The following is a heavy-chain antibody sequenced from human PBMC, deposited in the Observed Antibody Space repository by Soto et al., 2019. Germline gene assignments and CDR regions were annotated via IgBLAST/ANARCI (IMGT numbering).Heavy chain of an antibody. CDR1: GGSFSGYY. D-gene: IGHD3-9*01. J-gene: IGHJ4*02. Sequence: NPSETLSLTCAVYGGSFSGYYWSWIRQPPGKGLEWIGEINHSGSTNYNPSLKSRVTISVDTSKNQFSLKLSSVTAADTAVYYCARLVSDYDILTGLGYYFDYWGQGTLVTVSS. CDR2: INHSGST. V-gene: IGHV4-34*01. CDR3: ARLVSDYDILTGLGYYFDY.